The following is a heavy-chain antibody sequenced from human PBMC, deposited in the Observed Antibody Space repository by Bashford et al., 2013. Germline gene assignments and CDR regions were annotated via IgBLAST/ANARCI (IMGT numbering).Heavy chain of an antibody. CDR1: GGSFSGQY. CDR3: ARDLAGHDAFDI. D-gene: IGHD6-19*01. Sequence: SETLSLTCAVQGGSFSGQYWNWIRQPPGKGLEWIGEINHGGGTNYNPSLKNRIVLSVDTSENQFSLRLTSVTAADTAVYYCARDLAGHDAFDIWGQGTLVTVSS. V-gene: IGHV4-34*01. J-gene: IGHJ3*02. CDR2: INHGGGT.